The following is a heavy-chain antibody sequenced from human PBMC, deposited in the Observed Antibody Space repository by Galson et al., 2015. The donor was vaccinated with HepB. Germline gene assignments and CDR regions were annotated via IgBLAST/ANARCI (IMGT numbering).Heavy chain of an antibody. D-gene: IGHD3-10*01. Sequence: SLRLSCAASGFTFSSYAMHWVRQAPGKGLEWVAVISYDGSNKYYADSVKGRFTISRDNSKNTLYLQMNSLRAEDTAVYYCARVRGLGELLYSLDAFDIWGQGTMVTVSS. J-gene: IGHJ3*02. CDR3: ARVRGLGELLYSLDAFDI. CDR1: GFTFSSYA. CDR2: ISYDGSNK. V-gene: IGHV3-30*04.